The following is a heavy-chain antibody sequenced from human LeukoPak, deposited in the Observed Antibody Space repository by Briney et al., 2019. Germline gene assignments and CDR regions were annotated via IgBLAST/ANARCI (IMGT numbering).Heavy chain of an antibody. CDR2: ISYDGSNK. CDR3: ARDQRYSYGYSSNWFDP. CDR1: GFTFSSYA. J-gene: IGHJ5*02. V-gene: IGHV3-30*04. D-gene: IGHD5-18*01. Sequence: GGSLRLSCAASGFTFSSYAMHWVRQAPGKGLEWVAVISYDGSNKYYADSVKGRFTISRDNSKNTLYLQMSSLRAEDTAVYYCARDQRYSYGYSSNWFDPWGQGTLVTVSS.